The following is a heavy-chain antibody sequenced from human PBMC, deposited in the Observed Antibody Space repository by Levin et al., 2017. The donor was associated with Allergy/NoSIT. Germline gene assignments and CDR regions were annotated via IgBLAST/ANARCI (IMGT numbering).Heavy chain of an antibody. Sequence: QTLSLTCTCSGVSVSASQMRVSWIRQSPGKALEWLARIDWDDDKYYSTSLKTRLTISKDTSKNQVVLRMTNMDPVDTGTDYCARTRAGALDSWGQGTLVTVSS. V-gene: IGHV2-70*04. CDR1: GVSVSASQMR. CDR3: ARTRAGALDS. D-gene: IGHD4/OR15-4a*01. CDR2: IDWDDDK. J-gene: IGHJ4*02.